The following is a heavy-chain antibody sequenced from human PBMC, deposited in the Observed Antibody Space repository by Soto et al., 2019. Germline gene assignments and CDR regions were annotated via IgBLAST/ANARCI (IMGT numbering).Heavy chain of an antibody. CDR2: IWYDGSNT. V-gene: IGHV3-33*01. D-gene: IGHD6-13*01. Sequence: QVQLVESGGGVVQPGRSLTLSCAASGFIFSSYGMHWVRQAPGKGLQWVAVIWYDGSNTYYADSVKGRFTISRDNSKNTLYLQTNSLRAEDTAVYYCARGLRAAAGRDYFQYWGQGTLVTVSS. CDR1: GFIFSSYG. J-gene: IGHJ1*01. CDR3: ARGLRAAAGRDYFQY.